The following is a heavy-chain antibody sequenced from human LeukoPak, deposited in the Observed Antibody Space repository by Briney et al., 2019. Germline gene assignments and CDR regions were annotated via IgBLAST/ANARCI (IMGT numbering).Heavy chain of an antibody. D-gene: IGHD1-26*01. CDR1: GESLSKYY. CDR3: ASSVGSPEY. J-gene: IGHJ4*02. V-gene: IGHV4-34*01. CDR2: INHRGST. Sequence: SETLSLTCTVYGESLSKYYLTWIRQSPGKGLEWIWEINHRGSTHHNPSLKSRVTLSVDTSKQQFSVKLTSVTAADEVVYYCASSVGSPEYWGQGTLVTVSS.